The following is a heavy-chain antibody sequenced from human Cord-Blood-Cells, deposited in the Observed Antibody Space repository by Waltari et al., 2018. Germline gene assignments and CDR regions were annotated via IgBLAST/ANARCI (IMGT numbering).Heavy chain of an antibody. CDR1: GGSFSGSY. CDR2: IKHSGST. D-gene: IGHD1-7*01. CDR3: ARGIWNYAFDI. V-gene: IGHV4-34*01. J-gene: IGHJ3*02. Sequence: QVQLQKWGAGLLKPSETMYITCAVYGGSFSGSYWSWIRHPPGKGLEWIGEIKHSGSTNYNPSLKIRVTISVDTSKNQFSLKLSSVTAADTAVYYCARGIWNYAFDIWGQGTMVTVSS.